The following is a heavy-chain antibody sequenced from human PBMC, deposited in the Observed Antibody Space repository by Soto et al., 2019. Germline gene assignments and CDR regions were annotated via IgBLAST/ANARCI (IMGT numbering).Heavy chain of an antibody. CDR1: GYTFNTYF. V-gene: IGHV1-18*01. J-gene: IGHJ4*02. CDR2: ISPHNGNT. D-gene: IGHD2-2*01. Sequence: HVQLVQSGGELKKPGASVKVSCNTSGYTFNTYFITWVRQAPGQGLEWMGWISPHNGNTNYAEKFQGRVTMNTDTITKTAYMELRKLRFDDTAVYYCARDTSNSFDYWGQGTLGTVS. CDR3: ARDTSNSFDY.